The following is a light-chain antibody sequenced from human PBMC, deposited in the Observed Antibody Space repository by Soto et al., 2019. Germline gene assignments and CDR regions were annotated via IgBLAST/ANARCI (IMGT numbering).Light chain of an antibody. J-gene: IGKJ5*01. CDR1: QSVSSSN. CDR2: GAS. Sequence: ETVLTQSPGTLSLSPGERATLSCRASQSVSSSNLAWYQQKPGQAPRLLIYGASSRATGIPERFSGGGSGTDFTLTISRLEPEDFAVYYCQHYGISHTFGQGTRLEIK. CDR3: QHYGISHT. V-gene: IGKV3-20*01.